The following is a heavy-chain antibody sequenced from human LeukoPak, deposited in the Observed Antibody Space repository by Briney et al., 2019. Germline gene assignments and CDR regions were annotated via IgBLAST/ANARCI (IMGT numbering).Heavy chain of an antibody. J-gene: IGHJ4*02. Sequence: PSETLSLTCAVYGGSLSGSYCTWIRQSPEKGLEWIGEINHSGRTNYNPSLESRATISVDTSNNQFSLKLRSVTAADTAVYYCARDPCSTISCPLRFWGQGTLVTVFS. D-gene: IGHD2-2*01. CDR1: GGSLSGSY. V-gene: IGHV4-34*01. CDR3: ARDPCSTISCPLRF. CDR2: INHSGRT.